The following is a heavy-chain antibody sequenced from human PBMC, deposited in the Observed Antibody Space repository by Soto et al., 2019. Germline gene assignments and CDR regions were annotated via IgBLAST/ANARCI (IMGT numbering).Heavy chain of an antibody. V-gene: IGHV4-4*02. CDR2: IYHSGST. CDR3: ASIGIAVAGNSSYFDY. Sequence: SETPSLTCAVSGGSISSSNWWSLFRQPPGKGLEWIGEIYHSGSTNYNPSLKSRVTISVDKSKNQFSLKLSSVTAADTAVYYCASIGIAVAGNSSYFDYWGQGTLVTVSS. J-gene: IGHJ4*02. D-gene: IGHD6-19*01. CDR1: GGSISSSNW.